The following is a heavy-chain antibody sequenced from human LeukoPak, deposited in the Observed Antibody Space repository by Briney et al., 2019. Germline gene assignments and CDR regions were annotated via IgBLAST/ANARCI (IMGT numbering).Heavy chain of an antibody. V-gene: IGHV4-39*01. CDR3: ARRGIAAELDY. CDR1: GGSISSSSYY. J-gene: IGHJ4*02. D-gene: IGHD6-13*01. Sequence: SETLSLTCTVSGGSISSSSYYWGWIRQPPGKGLERIGSIYYSGSTYYNPSLKSRVTISVDTSKNQFSLKLSSVTAADTAVYYCARRGIAAELDYWGQGTLVTVSS. CDR2: IYYSGST.